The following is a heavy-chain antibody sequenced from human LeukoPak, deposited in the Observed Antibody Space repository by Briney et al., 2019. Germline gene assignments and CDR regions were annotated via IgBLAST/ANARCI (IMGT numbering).Heavy chain of an antibody. J-gene: IGHJ4*02. D-gene: IGHD6-13*01. Sequence: PGGTLRLSCAASGFTFSSYAMSWVRQAPGKGLEWVSTIGSGGNTYYADSVKGRFTISRDNSKNTLYLQMNSLRAEDTAVYYCAKTAGIAAAADFDYWGQGTLVTVSS. CDR2: IGSGGNT. V-gene: IGHV3-23*01. CDR1: GFTFSSYA. CDR3: AKTAGIAAAADFDY.